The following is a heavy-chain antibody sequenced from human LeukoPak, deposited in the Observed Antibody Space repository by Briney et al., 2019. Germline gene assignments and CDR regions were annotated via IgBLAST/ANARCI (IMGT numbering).Heavy chain of an antibody. Sequence: PGGSLRLSCVASGFTFSSRDWMTWVRQAPGKGLEWVSGISWNSGSIGYADSVKGRFTISRDNVKNSLYLQMNSLRAEDMALYYCAKGGSSGLYSDFDYWGQGTLVTVSS. CDR2: ISWNSGSI. V-gene: IGHV3-9*03. CDR3: AKGGSSGLYSDFDY. J-gene: IGHJ4*02. D-gene: IGHD6-19*01. CDR1: GFTFSSRDW.